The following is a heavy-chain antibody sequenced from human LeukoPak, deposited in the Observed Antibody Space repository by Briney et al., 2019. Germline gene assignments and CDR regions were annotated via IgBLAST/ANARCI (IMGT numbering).Heavy chain of an antibody. CDR3: ARATQRYCSGTTCFPYWFDT. J-gene: IGHJ5*01. CDR1: GGSMTNYF. V-gene: IGHV4-4*09. Sequence: NPSGTLSLTCTVSGGSMTNYFWNWIRQSPGKGLEWIGYTHTSGSPDYSHSLKSRVTMSLDTSKNQFSLMLSSVTAADTAVYFCARATQRYCSGTTCFPYWFDTWGQGTLVTVSP. CDR2: THTSGSP. D-gene: IGHD2-2*01.